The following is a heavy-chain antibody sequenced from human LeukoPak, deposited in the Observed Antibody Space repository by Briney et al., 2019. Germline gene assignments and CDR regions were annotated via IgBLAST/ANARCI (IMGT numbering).Heavy chain of an antibody. D-gene: IGHD1-26*01. Sequence: KPGGSLRLSCAASGFTFSTYTMNWVRQAPGKGLEWVSSISSSSGYIYYADSVKGRFTISRDNSKNTLYLQMNSLRAEDTAVYYCAREGIVGSTRDYWGPGTLVTVSS. V-gene: IGHV3-21*04. J-gene: IGHJ4*02. CDR2: ISSSSGYI. CDR3: AREGIVGSTRDY. CDR1: GFTFSTYT.